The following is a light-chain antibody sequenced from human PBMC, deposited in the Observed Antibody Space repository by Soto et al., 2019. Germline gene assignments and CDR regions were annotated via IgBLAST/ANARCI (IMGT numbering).Light chain of an antibody. CDR3: GSYTSSTTQV. Sequence: QSALTQPASVSGSPGQSITISCTGTSSDVGGYNYVSWYQQHPGKAPKLMIYDVSNRPSGISDRFSGSKSGNTASLTISGLQADDEADYYCGSYTSSTTQVFGGGTKVTVL. V-gene: IGLV2-14*01. CDR2: DVS. J-gene: IGLJ2*01. CDR1: SSDVGGYNY.